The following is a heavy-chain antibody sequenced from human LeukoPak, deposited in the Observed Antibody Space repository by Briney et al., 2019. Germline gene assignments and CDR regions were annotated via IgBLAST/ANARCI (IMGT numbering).Heavy chain of an antibody. CDR1: GYTFTGYY. J-gene: IGHJ4*02. CDR2: INPNSGGT. Sequence: ASVKLSCTASGYTFTGYYMHWVRQAPGQGLEWMGWINPNSGGTNYAQKFQGRVTMTRDTSISTAYMELSRLRSDDTAVYYCTREILYGLVLGNFDYWGQGTLVTVSS. D-gene: IGHD6-19*01. CDR3: TREILYGLVLGNFDY. V-gene: IGHV1-2*02.